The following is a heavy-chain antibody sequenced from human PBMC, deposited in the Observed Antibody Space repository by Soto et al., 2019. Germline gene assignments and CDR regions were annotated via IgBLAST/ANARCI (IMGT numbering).Heavy chain of an antibody. D-gene: IGHD5-12*01. CDR1: GGSISSSSYY. J-gene: IGHJ4*02. Sequence: NPSETLSLTCTVSGGSISSSSYYWGWIRQPPGKGLEWIGSIYYSGSTYYNPSLKSRVTISVDTSKNQFSLKLSSVTAAGTAVYYCARGGDGYNYADYWGQGTLVTVSS. V-gene: IGHV4-39*01. CDR3: ARGGDGYNYADY. CDR2: IYYSGST.